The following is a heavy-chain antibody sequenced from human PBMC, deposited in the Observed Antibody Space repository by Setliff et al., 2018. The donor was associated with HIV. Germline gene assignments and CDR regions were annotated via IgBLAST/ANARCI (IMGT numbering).Heavy chain of an antibody. Sequence: KTSETLSLTCTVSGGSISGYYWSWIRQPPGNGLEWIGYIYYRGSTDYNPSLKSRVTISIDTSKNQFSLKLSAVTAADTAVYYCARSVDTSVVPAYYFDYWGQGTLVTVSS. J-gene: IGHJ4*02. CDR1: GGSISGYY. D-gene: IGHD5-18*01. V-gene: IGHV4-59*01. CDR2: IYYRGST. CDR3: ARSVDTSVVPAYYFDY.